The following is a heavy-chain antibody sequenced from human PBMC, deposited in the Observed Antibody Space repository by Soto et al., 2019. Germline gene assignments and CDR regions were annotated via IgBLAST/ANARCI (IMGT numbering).Heavy chain of an antibody. CDR2: ISGSGDNT. V-gene: IGHV3-23*01. D-gene: IGHD5-12*01. J-gene: IGHJ4*02. CDR3: AKGYYSGYDLAYFDY. Sequence: EVQLLESGGGLLQPGGSLRLSCAASGFSFDDYAMTWVRQAAGKGLEWVSAISGSGDNTYYADSVKGRFTISRDNSKNTLYLQLNSLRAEDTAVYYCAKGYYSGYDLAYFDYWGQGTLVTVSS. CDR1: GFSFDDYA.